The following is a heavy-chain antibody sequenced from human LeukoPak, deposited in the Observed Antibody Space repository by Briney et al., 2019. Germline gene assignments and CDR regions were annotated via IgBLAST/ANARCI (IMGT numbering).Heavy chain of an antibody. Sequence: GASVKVSCKASGGTFSSYAISWVRQAPGQGLEWMGGIIPIFGTANYAQKFQGRVTITADESTSTAYMELSSLRSEDTAVYYCARETAVAGTEIRVRAFDIWGQGTMVTVSS. D-gene: IGHD6-19*01. CDR2: IIPIFGTA. CDR3: ARETAVAGTEIRVRAFDI. CDR1: GGTFSSYA. J-gene: IGHJ3*02. V-gene: IGHV1-69*01.